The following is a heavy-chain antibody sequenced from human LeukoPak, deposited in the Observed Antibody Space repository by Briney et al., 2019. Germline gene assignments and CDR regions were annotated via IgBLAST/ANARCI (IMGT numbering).Heavy chain of an antibody. CDR2: ISGSGAVT. Sequence: GGSLRLSCAASGFTFSSYAISWVRQAPGKGLEWVSAISGSGAVTYYAESVKGRFTTSRDNSKNTVYLHMNSLKAEDTAVYYCARGLTTTGLDSWGQGTLVTVSS. CDR1: GFTFSSYA. CDR3: ARGLTTTGLDS. D-gene: IGHD4-17*01. J-gene: IGHJ5*01. V-gene: IGHV3-23*01.